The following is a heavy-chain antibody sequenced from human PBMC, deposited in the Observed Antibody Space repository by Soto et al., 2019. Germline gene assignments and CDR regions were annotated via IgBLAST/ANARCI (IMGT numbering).Heavy chain of an antibody. V-gene: IGHV3-33*01. D-gene: IGHD3-9*01. CDR2: IWYDGSNK. Sequence: GGSLRLSCAASGFTFCSYGMHWVRQAPGKGLEWVAVIWYDGSNKYYADSVKGRFTISRDNSKNTLYLQMNSLRAEDTAVYYGARDAKPLQYFDWSPKNYSSYYRDVGGKGTRVTVP. J-gene: IGHJ6*03. CDR1: GFTFCSYG. CDR3: ARDAKPLQYFDWSPKNYSSYYRDV.